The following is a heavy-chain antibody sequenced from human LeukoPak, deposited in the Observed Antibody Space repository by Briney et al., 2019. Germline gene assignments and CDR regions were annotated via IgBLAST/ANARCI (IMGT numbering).Heavy chain of an antibody. Sequence: ASVNVSCTASGYTFTIYYMHWVRQAPGQGLEWMGIINPSGGSTSYAQKFQGRVTMTTDTASSTAYMELRSLRSDDTAVYYCARGTPRYYYDSSGYYAPYFDYWGQGTLVTVSS. CDR3: ARGTPRYYYDSSGYYAPYFDY. CDR1: GYTFTIYY. J-gene: IGHJ4*02. V-gene: IGHV1-46*01. D-gene: IGHD3-22*01. CDR2: INPSGGST.